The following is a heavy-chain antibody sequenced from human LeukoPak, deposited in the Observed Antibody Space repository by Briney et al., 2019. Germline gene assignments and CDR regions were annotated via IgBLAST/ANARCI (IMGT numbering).Heavy chain of an antibody. CDR3: ASSRRGYSFYFDY. D-gene: IGHD5-18*01. CDR2: IYYSGST. Sequence: PSGTLSLTCTVSGGSISSYYWSWIRQPPGKGLEWIGYIYYSGSTNYNPSLKSRVTISVDTSKNQFSLKLSSVTAADTAVYYCASSRRGYSFYFDYWGQGTLVTVSS. V-gene: IGHV4-59*01. J-gene: IGHJ4*02. CDR1: GGSISSYY.